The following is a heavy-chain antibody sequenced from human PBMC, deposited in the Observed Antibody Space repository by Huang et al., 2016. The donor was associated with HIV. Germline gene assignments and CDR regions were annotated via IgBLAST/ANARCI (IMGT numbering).Heavy chain of an antibody. CDR3: ARVGNFYVSGSWSYYFDY. V-gene: IGHV1-18*04. CDR1: GYTFTSYG. CDR2: ISPYNYNT. J-gene: IGHJ4*02. D-gene: IGHD3-10*01. Sequence: QVQLMQSGAEVKKTGASVAVSCKASGYTFTSYGINWVRQATGQGLEWMGWISPYNYNTNYTQKFQGIITMTTDTSTSTAYMKLRSLRSDDTAMYFCARVGNFYVSGSWSYYFDYWGQGSLVTVPS.